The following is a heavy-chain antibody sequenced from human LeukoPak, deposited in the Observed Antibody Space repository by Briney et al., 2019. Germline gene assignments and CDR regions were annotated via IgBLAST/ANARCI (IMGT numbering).Heavy chain of an antibody. J-gene: IGHJ4*02. CDR2: ISSNGDNT. CDR1: GFTFSTYV. V-gene: IGHV3-64D*06. Sequence: GGSLRLSCSVSGFTFSTYVMHWVRQAPGKGLEYVSAISSNGDNTYYADSVKGRFTISKDNSKNTLYLQMSSLRADDTAVCYCVRGTGYWGQGTLVTVSS. CDR3: VRGTGY.